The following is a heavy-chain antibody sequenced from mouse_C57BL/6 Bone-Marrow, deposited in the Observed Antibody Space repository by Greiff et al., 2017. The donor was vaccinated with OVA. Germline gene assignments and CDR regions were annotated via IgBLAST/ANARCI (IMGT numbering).Heavy chain of an antibody. D-gene: IGHD2-4*01. CDR2: IWSGGST. J-gene: IGHJ3*01. CDR1: GFSLTSYG. V-gene: IGHV2-2*01. CDR3: ARKGPLYYDYPAWFAY. Sequence: QVQLKESGPGLVQPSQSLSITCTVSGFSLTSYGVHWVRQSPGKGLEWLGVIWSGGSTDYNEAFISRLSISKGNSKSQVFFKMNSLQADDTAIYYCARKGPLYYDYPAWFAYWGQGTLVTVSA.